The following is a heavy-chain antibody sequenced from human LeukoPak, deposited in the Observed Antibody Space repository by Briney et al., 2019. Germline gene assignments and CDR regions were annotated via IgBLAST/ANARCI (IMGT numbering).Heavy chain of an antibody. V-gene: IGHV1-8*03. J-gene: IGHJ4*02. Sequence: GASVKVSCKASGYTFTSYDINWVRQATGQGLEWMGWMNPNSGNTGYAQKFQGRVTITRNTSISTAYMELSSLRSEDTAVYYCARDLGNIVGATAGLTFFDYWGQGTLVTVSS. CDR1: GYTFTSYD. CDR3: ARDLGNIVGATAGLTFFDY. CDR2: MNPNSGNT. D-gene: IGHD1-26*01.